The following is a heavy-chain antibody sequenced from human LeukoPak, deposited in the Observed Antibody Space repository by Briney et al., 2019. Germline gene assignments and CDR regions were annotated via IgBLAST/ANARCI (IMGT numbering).Heavy chain of an antibody. CDR3: AHMDRLGEFDP. CDR2: IYWNDDK. D-gene: IGHD1-14*01. J-gene: IGHJ5*02. V-gene: IGHV2-5*01. CDR1: GFSLSTSGVG. Sequence: SGPTLVKPTQTLTLTCTFSGFSLSTSGVGVGWIRQPPGKALEWLALIYWNDDKRYSPSLKSRLTITKDTSKNRVVLTMTNMDPVDTATYYCAHMDRLGEFDPWGQGTLVTVSS.